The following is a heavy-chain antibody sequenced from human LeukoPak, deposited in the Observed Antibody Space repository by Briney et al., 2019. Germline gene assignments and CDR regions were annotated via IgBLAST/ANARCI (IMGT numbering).Heavy chain of an antibody. J-gene: IGHJ4*02. CDR2: IKQDGSEK. D-gene: IGHD3-3*01. CDR1: GFTFSSYW. Sequence: GSLRLSCAASGFTFSSYWMSWVRQAPGKGLEWVANIKQDGSEKYYVDSVRGRFTISRDNAKNSLYLQMNSLRAEDTAVYYCARLGPFLEWSVPFDYWGQGTLVTVSS. V-gene: IGHV3-7*01. CDR3: ARLGPFLEWSVPFDY.